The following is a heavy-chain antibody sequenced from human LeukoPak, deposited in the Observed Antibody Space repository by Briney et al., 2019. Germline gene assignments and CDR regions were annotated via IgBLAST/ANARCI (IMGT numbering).Heavy chain of an antibody. Sequence: GGSLRLSCAASGFTFSSYAMSWVRQAPGKGLEWVSAISGSGGSTYYADSVKGRFTTSRDNSKNTLYLQMNSLRAEDTAVYYCAKAEAIAVVVVAATLYDYWGQGTLVTVSS. CDR3: AKAEAIAVVVVAATLYDY. CDR2: ISGSGGST. CDR1: GFTFSSYA. J-gene: IGHJ4*02. V-gene: IGHV3-23*01. D-gene: IGHD2-15*01.